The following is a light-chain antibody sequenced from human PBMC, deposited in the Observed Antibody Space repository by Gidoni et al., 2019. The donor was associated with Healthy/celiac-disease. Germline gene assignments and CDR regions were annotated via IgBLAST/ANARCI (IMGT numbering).Light chain of an antibody. CDR1: QRVSSY. CDR3: QQRSNWPPIT. CDR2: DAS. V-gene: IGKV3-11*01. J-gene: IGKJ5*01. Sequence: ESVLTQSPATLSLSPGERATLSCRASQRVSSYLAWYQQKPGQAPRLLIYDASNMATGIPARFSGSGSGTDFTLTISSLEPEDFAVYYCQQRSNWPPITFGQGTRLEIK.